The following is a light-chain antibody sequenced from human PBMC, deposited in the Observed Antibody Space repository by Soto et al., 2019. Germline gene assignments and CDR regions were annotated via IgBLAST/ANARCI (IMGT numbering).Light chain of an antibody. CDR1: QSITRW. J-gene: IGKJ1*01. CDR2: DAS. CDR3: QQYNGYSTWT. V-gene: IGKV1-5*01. Sequence: DIPMTQSPSTLAASVGDRVTITCRASQSITRWLAWYQQKPGKAPKILIFDASILESGVPSRFSGSGSGTEFTLTISNLQPDDFATYYCQQYNGYSTWTFGQGTKVEIK.